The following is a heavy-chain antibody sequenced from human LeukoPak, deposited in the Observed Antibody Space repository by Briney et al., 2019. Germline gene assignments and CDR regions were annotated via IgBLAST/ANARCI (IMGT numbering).Heavy chain of an antibody. CDR1: GYTFTGYY. D-gene: IGHD3-10*01. V-gene: IGHV1-2*02. CDR2: INPNSGGT. Sequence: ASVKVSCKASGYTFTGYYMHWVRQAPGQGLEWMGWINPNSGGTNYAPKFQGRVTMTRDTSISTAYMELSRLRSDDTAVYYCARDKRGDNWFDPWGQGTLVTVSS. CDR3: ARDKRGDNWFDP. J-gene: IGHJ5*02.